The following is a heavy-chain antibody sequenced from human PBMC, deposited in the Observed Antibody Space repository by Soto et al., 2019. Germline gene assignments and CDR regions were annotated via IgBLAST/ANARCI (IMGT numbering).Heavy chain of an antibody. J-gene: IGHJ5*02. CDR3: AMSLWFGNTPNWFDP. Sequence: SETLSLTCNVSGGSISSSSYYWGWIRQPPGKGLEWIASIYYSGHTYYNPSLKSRVTISVDTSKNQFSLKLSSVTAADTAVYYCAMSLWFGNTPNWFDPWGQGTLVTV. CDR2: IYYSGHT. CDR1: GGSISSSSYY. D-gene: IGHD3-10*01. V-gene: IGHV4-39*01.